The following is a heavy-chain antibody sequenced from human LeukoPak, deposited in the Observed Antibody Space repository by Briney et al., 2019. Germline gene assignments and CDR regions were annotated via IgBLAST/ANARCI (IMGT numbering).Heavy chain of an antibody. V-gene: IGHV3-33*01. CDR3: ARDYRYVNYYYGMDV. D-gene: IGHD3-16*02. Sequence: SGRSLRLSCAASGFTFSSYGMHWVRQAPGKGLEWVAVIWYGGSNKYYADSVKGRFTISRDNSKNTLYLQMNSLRAEDTAVYYCARDYRYVNYYYGMDVWGQGTTVTVSS. CDR1: GFTFSSYG. CDR2: IWYGGSNK. J-gene: IGHJ6*02.